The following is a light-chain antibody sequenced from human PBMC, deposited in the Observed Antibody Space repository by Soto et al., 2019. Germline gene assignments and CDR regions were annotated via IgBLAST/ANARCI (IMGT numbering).Light chain of an antibody. CDR2: EVS. CDR3: CSYAGSSPHYV. V-gene: IGLV2-23*02. J-gene: IGLJ1*01. Sequence: QSVLTQPASVSGSPGQSITISCTGTSSDVGSYNLVSWYQQHPGKAPKLMIYEVSKRPSGVSNRFSGSKSGNTASLTISGLQAEDEADYYCCSYAGSSPHYVCGTGTRSPS. CDR1: SSDVGSYNL.